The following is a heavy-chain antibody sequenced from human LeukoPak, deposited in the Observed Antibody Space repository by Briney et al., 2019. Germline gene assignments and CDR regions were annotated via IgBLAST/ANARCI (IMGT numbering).Heavy chain of an antibody. D-gene: IGHD2-2*02. CDR2: IYYSGST. J-gene: IGHJ5*02. V-gene: IGHV4-59*01. Sequence: PSETLSLTCTVSGGSISSYYWSWIRQPPGKGLEWIGYIYYSGSTNYNPSLKSRVTISVDTSKNQFSLKLSSVTAADTAVYYCARVLGYCSSTSCYTSKFDPWGQGTLVTVSS. CDR3: ARVLGYCSSTSCYTSKFDP. CDR1: GGSISSYY.